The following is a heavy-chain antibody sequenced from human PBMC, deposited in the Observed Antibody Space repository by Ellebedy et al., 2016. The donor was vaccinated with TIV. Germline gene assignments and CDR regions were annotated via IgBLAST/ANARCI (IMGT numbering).Heavy chain of an antibody. J-gene: IGHJ4*02. V-gene: IGHV3-33*06. CDR3: AKERADCSAGTCYRVFDC. D-gene: IGHD2-15*01. Sequence: PGGSLRLSCAASGFTFSSYGMHWVRQAPGKGLEWVAVIWYDGSNKYYADSVKGRFAISRDNSENTVYLQMNSLRAEDTATYYCAKERADCSAGTCYRVFDCWGQGTPVTVSS. CDR2: IWYDGSNK. CDR1: GFTFSSYG.